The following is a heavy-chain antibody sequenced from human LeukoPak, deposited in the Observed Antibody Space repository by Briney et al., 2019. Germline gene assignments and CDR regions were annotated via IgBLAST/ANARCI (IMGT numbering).Heavy chain of an antibody. Sequence: PGGSLRLSCAASGFTFDDYAMHWVRQAPGKGLEWVSGISWNSGSIGYADSVKGRFTISRDNAKNSLYLQMNSLRAEDTAVYYCARIPGSGYYYVDWYFDLWGRGTLVTVSS. CDR2: ISWNSGSI. D-gene: IGHD3-22*01. J-gene: IGHJ2*01. CDR1: GFTFDDYA. V-gene: IGHV3-9*01. CDR3: ARIPGSGYYYVDWYFDL.